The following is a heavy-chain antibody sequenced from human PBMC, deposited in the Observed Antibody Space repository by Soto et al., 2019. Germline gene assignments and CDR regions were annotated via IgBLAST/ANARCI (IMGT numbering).Heavy chain of an antibody. D-gene: IGHD1-1*01. CDR3: ARHNWNDEDAFDS. Sequence: QVQLQESGPGLVKPSETLSLTCTVSGGSIRNSYWSWIRQPPGKGLEWIGYVYDSGSTKYNPSLKSRVNISLDTSKTQVSLRLSSVTAAGTAVYFWARHNWNDEDAFDSWGHGTRVTVSS. CDR1: GGSIRNSY. V-gene: IGHV4-59*01. CDR2: VYDSGST. J-gene: IGHJ3*01.